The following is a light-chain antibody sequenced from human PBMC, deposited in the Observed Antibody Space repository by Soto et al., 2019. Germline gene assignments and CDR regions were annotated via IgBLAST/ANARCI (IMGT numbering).Light chain of an antibody. CDR2: KDG. J-gene: IGLJ2*01. V-gene: IGLV3-25*03. Sequence: SYELTQPPSVSVSPGQTARITCSGEALPKQYSYGYQQKPGQPPVLVIHKDGERPSGIPERFSGSSSGTTVTLTISGVQAEDEAEYYCQSADSRAVIFGGGTKLTVL. CDR1: ALPKQY. CDR3: QSADSRAVI.